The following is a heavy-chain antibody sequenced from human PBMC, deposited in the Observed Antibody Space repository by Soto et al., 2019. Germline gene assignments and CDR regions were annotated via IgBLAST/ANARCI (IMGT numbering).Heavy chain of an antibody. J-gene: IGHJ5*02. V-gene: IGHV4-59*01. CDR3: ARYRIAAAGSRWFDP. CDR1: GGSISSYY. D-gene: IGHD6-13*01. CDR2: IYYSGST. Sequence: SETLSLTCTVSGGSISSYYWSWIRQPPGKGLEWIGYIYYSGSTNYNPSLKSRVTISVDTSKNQFSLKLSSVTAADTAVYYCARYRIAAAGSRWFDPWGQGTLVTVSS.